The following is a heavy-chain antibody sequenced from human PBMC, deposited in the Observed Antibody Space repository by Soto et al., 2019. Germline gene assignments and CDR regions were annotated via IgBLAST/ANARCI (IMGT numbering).Heavy chain of an antibody. CDR1: GYTFTGYY. CDR2: INPNSGGT. D-gene: IGHD1-1*01. CDR3: ARELDGYNYCLDY. Sequence: ASVTVCCKASGYTFTGYYMRWVRPAPGQGLEWMGWINPNSGGTNYAQKFQGWVTMTRDTSISTAYMELSRLRSDDTAVYYCARELDGYNYCLDYWGQGTLVTVSS. V-gene: IGHV1-2*04. J-gene: IGHJ4*02.